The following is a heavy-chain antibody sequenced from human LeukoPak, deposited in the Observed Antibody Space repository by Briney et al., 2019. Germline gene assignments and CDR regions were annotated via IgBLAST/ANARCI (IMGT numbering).Heavy chain of an antibody. J-gene: IGHJ4*02. CDR2: IYPGDSDT. D-gene: IGHD2-15*01. CDR1: GYSFTSYW. Sequence: GESRKIPGKCFGYSFTSYWIGWVRQMPGKGLEGMGIIYPGDSDTRYSPSFQGQVTISTDKSISTAYLQWSSLKASDTAMYYCAREGVGPYYFDYWGQGTLVTVSS. V-gene: IGHV5-51*01. CDR3: AREGVGPYYFDY.